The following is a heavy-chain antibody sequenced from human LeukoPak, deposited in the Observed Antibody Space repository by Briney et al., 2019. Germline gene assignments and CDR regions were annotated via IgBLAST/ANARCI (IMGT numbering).Heavy chain of an antibody. D-gene: IGHD4-11*01. V-gene: IGHV4-4*09. CDR2: IHSSGPT. Sequence: SETLSLTCTVSGGSISNFYWTWIRQPPGQGLEWIGHIHSSGPTNYNPSLKSRLTMSVDTSQNQLSLKLNSVTAADTAVYYCARIYSNYPCYFDYWGQGTLVTVSS. J-gene: IGHJ4*02. CDR1: GGSISNFY. CDR3: ARIYSNYPCYFDY.